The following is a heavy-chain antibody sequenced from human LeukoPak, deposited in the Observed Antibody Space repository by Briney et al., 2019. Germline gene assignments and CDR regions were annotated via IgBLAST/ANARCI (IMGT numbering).Heavy chain of an antibody. CDR1: GGSLSSSSYY. Sequence: PSETVSLTCTVSGGSLSSSSYYWGWLRQPPGKALEWIGSIYYSGSTYYNPSLKSRVTISVDTSKNQFSLKLSSVPAADTAVYYCASPGSYYYGFGGFDYWGQGTLVTVSS. CDR2: IYYSGST. CDR3: ASPGSYYYGFGGFDY. J-gene: IGHJ4*02. D-gene: IGHD3-10*01. V-gene: IGHV4-39*01.